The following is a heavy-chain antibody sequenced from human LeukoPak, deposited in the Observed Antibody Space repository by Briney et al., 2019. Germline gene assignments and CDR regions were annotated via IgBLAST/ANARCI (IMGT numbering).Heavy chain of an antibody. J-gene: IGHJ4*02. V-gene: IGHV3-7*01. CDR1: GFSFSSYW. CDR2: IKQDGSEK. D-gene: IGHD3-16*01. CDR3: ACGRQLGY. Sequence: GGSLRLSCAASGFSFSSYWMSWVRPAPGEGLEWVANIKQDGSEKYYVDSVKGRFTISRDNAKNSLYLQMNSLRAEDTALYCCACGRQLGYWGQGTLVTVSS.